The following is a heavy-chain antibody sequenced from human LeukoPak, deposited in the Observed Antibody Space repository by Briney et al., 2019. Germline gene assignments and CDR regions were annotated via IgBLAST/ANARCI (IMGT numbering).Heavy chain of an antibody. CDR3: ARVHCSSTSCYEGYYYYYYMDV. V-gene: IGHV3-43D*03. J-gene: IGHJ6*03. D-gene: IGHD2-2*01. CDR2: ISWDGGST. CDR1: GLTFDDYA. Sequence: PGGSLRLSCAASGLTFDDYAMHWVRQAPGKGLEWVSLISWDGGSTYYADSVKGRFTISRDNAKNSLYLQMNSLRAEDTAVYYCARVHCSSTSCYEGYYYYYYMDVWGKGTTVTVSS.